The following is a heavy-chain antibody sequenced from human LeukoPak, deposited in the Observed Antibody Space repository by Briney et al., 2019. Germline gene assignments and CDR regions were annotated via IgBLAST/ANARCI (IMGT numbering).Heavy chain of an antibody. V-gene: IGHV4-59*08. CDR3: ARHPSGWTPFDY. D-gene: IGHD6-19*01. Sequence: PSETLSLTCTVSGGSINNYYWSWVRQPPGKGLEWIGYIFYTGTTNYNPSLKSRVTMSVDTSKSHFSLRLSSVTVADTAVYYCARHPSGWTPFDYWGQGTLVTVSS. CDR1: GGSINNYY. CDR2: IFYTGTT. J-gene: IGHJ4*02.